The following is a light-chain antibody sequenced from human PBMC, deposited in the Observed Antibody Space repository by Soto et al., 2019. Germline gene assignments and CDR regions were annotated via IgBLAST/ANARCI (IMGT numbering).Light chain of an antibody. CDR3: QQYSNWPLT. V-gene: IGKV3-15*01. Sequence: EIVMTQSPATLSVSPGERVTLSCRASQTISNNLAWYQQKPGQAPRLLIFGASTRATGLPARFIGSGSGTEYTLTISSLQSEDFALYCCQQYSNWPLTFGGGTKVDIK. J-gene: IGKJ4*01. CDR1: QTISNN. CDR2: GAS.